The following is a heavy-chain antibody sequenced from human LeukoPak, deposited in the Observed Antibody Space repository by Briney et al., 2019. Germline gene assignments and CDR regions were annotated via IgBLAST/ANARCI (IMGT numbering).Heavy chain of an antibody. Sequence: PGGSLRLSCAAFGFTFSGYAVHWVRQAPGKGLEWVAIISYDGSSIYYAGSVKGRFTISRDNSRNTLYLQMNSLRPEDTAVYYCSRGKGSGSFLIDYWGQGALVTVSS. V-gene: IGHV3-30-3*01. CDR2: ISYDGSSI. D-gene: IGHD3-10*01. CDR1: GFTFSGYA. CDR3: SRGKGSGSFLIDY. J-gene: IGHJ4*02.